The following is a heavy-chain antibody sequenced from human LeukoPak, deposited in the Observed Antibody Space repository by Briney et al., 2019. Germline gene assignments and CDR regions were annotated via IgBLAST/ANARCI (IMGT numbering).Heavy chain of an antibody. CDR3: AKGPSYDILTGYSYFDY. D-gene: IGHD3-9*01. Sequence: PGRSLRLSCAASGFTFDDYAMHWVRQVPGKGLEWVSGISWNSGRIGYADSVKGRFTISRDNAKNSLYLQMNSLRAEDTALYHCAKGPSYDILTGYSYFDYWGQGTLVTVSS. CDR1: GFTFDDYA. V-gene: IGHV3-9*01. CDR2: ISWNSGRI. J-gene: IGHJ4*02.